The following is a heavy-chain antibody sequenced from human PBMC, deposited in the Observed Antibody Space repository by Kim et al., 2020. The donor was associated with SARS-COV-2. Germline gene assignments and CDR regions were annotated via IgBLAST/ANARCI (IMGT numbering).Heavy chain of an antibody. V-gene: IGHV3-21*01. J-gene: IGHJ4*02. D-gene: IGHD4-17*01. CDR2: ISSSSSYI. CDR3: ARGPNYDYGGNVEGY. Sequence: GGSLRLSCAASGFTFSSYSMNWVRQAPGKGLEWVSSISSSSSYIYYADSVKGRFTISRDNAKNSLYLQMNSLRAEDTAVYYCARGPNYDYGGNVEGYWGQGTLVTVSS. CDR1: GFTFSSYS.